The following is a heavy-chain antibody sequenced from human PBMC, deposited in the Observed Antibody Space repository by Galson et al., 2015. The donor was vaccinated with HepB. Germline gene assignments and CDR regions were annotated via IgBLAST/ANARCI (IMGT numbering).Heavy chain of an antibody. Sequence: SVKVSCKASGYTFTSYAMHWVRQAPGQRLEWMGWINAGNGNTKYSQKFQGRVTITRDTSASTAYMELSSLRSEDTAVYYCARPTQTLTTRQKTPERNIAAAGWFDPWGQGTLVTVSS. J-gene: IGHJ5*02. CDR3: ARPTQTLTTRQKTPERNIAAAGWFDP. CDR1: GYTFTSYA. V-gene: IGHV1-3*01. CDR2: INAGNGNT. D-gene: IGHD6-13*01.